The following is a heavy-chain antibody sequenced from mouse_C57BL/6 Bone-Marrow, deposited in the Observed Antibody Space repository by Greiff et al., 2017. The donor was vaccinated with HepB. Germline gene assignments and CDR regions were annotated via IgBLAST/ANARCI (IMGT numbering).Heavy chain of an antibody. CDR3: TRPITVVDWYFDV. V-gene: IGHV6-6*01. CDR1: GFTFSDAW. D-gene: IGHD1-1*01. CDR2: IRNKANNHAT. Sequence: EVQLVESGGGLVQPGGSMKLSCAASGFTFSDAWMDWVRQSPEKGLEWVAEIRNKANNHATYYAESVKGRFTISRDDSKSSVYLQMNSLRAEDTGIYYCTRPITVVDWYFDVWGTGTTVTVSS. J-gene: IGHJ1*03.